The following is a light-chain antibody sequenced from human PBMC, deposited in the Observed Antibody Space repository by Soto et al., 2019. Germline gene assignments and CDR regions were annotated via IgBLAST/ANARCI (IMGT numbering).Light chain of an antibody. J-gene: IGKJ3*01. CDR2: AAS. V-gene: IGKV1-39*01. CDR3: QQSYSTPPRLT. CDR1: QTISNY. Sequence: DIQMTQSPSSLSASVGDSVTITCRASQTISNYLNWYQKKPGKAPNLLIYAASNLQSGVPSRFSGSGSGTEFTLTISSLQPEDFATYYCQQSYSTPPRLTFGPGTKVDI.